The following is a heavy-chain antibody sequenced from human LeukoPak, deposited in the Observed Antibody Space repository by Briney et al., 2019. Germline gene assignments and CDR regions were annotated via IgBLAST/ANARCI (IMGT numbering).Heavy chain of an antibody. CDR3: AIYGYSSGWPFDY. CDR1: GFTFSSYA. CDR2: ISGSGGST. Sequence: GGSLRLSCAASGFTFSSYATSWVRQAPGKGLEWVSAISGSGGSTYYADSVKGRFTISRDNSKNTLYLQMNSLRAEDTAVYYCAIYGYSSGWPFDYWGQGTLVTVS. D-gene: IGHD6-19*01. V-gene: IGHV3-23*01. J-gene: IGHJ4*02.